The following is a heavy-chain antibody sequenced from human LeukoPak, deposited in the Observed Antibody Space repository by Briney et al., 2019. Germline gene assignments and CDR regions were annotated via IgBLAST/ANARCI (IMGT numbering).Heavy chain of an antibody. CDR1: GFIFSSYA. D-gene: IGHD4-23*01. V-gene: IGHV3-21*01. CDR3: VRDYGGSSGAFDL. CDR2: ISSSSGDI. Sequence: PGGSLGLSCRASGFIFSSYALNWVRRAPGQGLEWVSSISSSSGDIYYTDSVKGRFTISRDNARKSLYLQMNSLRVEDTAVYYCVRDYGGSSGAFDLWGQGTMVTVSS. J-gene: IGHJ3*01.